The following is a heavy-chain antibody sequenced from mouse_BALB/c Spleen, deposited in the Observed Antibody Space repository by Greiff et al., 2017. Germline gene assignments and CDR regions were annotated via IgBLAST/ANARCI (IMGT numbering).Heavy chain of an antibody. J-gene: IGHJ1*01. Sequence: QVQLKQPGAELVKPGAPVKLSCKASGYTFTSYWMNWVKQRPGRGLEWIGRIDPSDSETHYNQKFKDKATLTVDKSSSTAYIQLSSLTSEDSAVYYCARGGDWYFDVWGAGTTVTVSS. CDR1: GYTFTSYW. V-gene: IGHV1-69*02. CDR3: ARGGDWYFDV. CDR2: IDPSDSET.